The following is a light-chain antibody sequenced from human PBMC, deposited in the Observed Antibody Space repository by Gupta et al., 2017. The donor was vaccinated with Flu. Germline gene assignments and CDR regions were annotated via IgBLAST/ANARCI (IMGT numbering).Light chain of an antibody. J-gene: IGLJ1*01. Sequence: VTITSSGSYSHIGSDFIHWFHQLPGTAPKLLVYKNNQRPSGVPARFSGSKSGTSASLAISGLRAEDEANYYCVTWDDNLSAYVFGTGTKVTVL. V-gene: IGLV1-47*01. CDR1: YSHIGSDF. CDR3: VTWDDNLSAYV. CDR2: KNN.